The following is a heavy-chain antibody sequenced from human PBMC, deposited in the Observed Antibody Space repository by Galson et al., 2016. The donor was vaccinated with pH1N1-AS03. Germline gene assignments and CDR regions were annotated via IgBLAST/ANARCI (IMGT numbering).Heavy chain of an antibody. D-gene: IGHD1-20*01. J-gene: IGHJ4*02. V-gene: IGHV3-7*03. CDR1: GFTFSKYW. Sequence: SRRLSCAVSGFTFSKYWMSWVRQAPGKGLEWVANIKPDGSEKYYVDSVKGRFTISRDNSKNTLYLQMDRLRPEDTSVYYCASDHNWNGYWGQGTLVTVSS. CDR2: IKPDGSEK. CDR3: ASDHNWNGY.